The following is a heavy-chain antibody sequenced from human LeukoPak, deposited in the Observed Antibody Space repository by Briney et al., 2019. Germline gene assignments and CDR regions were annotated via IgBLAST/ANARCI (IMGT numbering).Heavy chain of an antibody. CDR2: ISYSGST. CDR3: ARGVGPETWSGFRVYFAS. V-gene: IGHV4-31*03. Sequence: PSETLSLTCTVSGGSISSGGYYRSWIRQHPGRGLEWIGYISYSGSTYYNPSLKSRLTISVGTSKNQFSLKLDSVTAADTAVYYCARGVGPETWSGFRVYFASWGRGTPVTVSS. CDR1: GGSISSGGYY. D-gene: IGHD3-3*01. J-gene: IGHJ4*02.